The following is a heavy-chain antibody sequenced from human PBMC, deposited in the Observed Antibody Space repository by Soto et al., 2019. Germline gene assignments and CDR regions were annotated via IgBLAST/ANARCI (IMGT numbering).Heavy chain of an antibody. CDR2: ISSSSSYI. CDR3: ARLDRGSLDY. V-gene: IGHV3-21*01. J-gene: IGHJ4*02. CDR1: GFTFSSHS. Sequence: PGGYLRLSCAASGFTFSSHSMNWVRQAPGKGLEWVSSISSSSSYIYYADSVKGRFTISRDNAKNLVYLQMNSLRAEDTAVYYCARLDRGSLDYWGRGTLVTVSS. D-gene: IGHD6-25*01.